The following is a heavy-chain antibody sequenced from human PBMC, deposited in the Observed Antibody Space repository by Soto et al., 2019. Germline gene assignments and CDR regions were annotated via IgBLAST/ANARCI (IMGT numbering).Heavy chain of an antibody. J-gene: IGHJ5*01. CDR2: VIPLLATS. Sequence: QVQLLQSGAEVKKPGSSVKVSCRTSGGTFSSSAISWVRRAPGQGLEWMGKVIPLLATSNYAENFQDRVTIPADESTNTAYLEVDSLRPDDTAMYFCARASNYYGRGLSWFDSWGQGTLVTVSS. CDR3: ARASNYYGRGLSWFDS. V-gene: IGHV1-69*11. CDR1: GGTFSSSA. D-gene: IGHD3-10*02.